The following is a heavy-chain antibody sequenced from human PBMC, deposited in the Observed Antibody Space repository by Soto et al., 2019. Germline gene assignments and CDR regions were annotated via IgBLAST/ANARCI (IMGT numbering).Heavy chain of an antibody. CDR3: ARDLTTVTHPFDY. Sequence: ASVKVSCKAAGYTFTTYAIHWVRQAPRQGLEWMGWINTGNGNTKFSQKFQGRVTITSDTSATTAYMELSSLTSEDTAIYYCARDLTTVTHPFDYWGQGTLVTVSS. CDR1: GYTFTTYA. D-gene: IGHD4-17*01. CDR2: INTGNGNT. V-gene: IGHV1-3*04. J-gene: IGHJ4*01.